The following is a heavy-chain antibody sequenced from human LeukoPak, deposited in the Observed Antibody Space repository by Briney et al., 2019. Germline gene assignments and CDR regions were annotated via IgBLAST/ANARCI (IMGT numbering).Heavy chain of an antibody. D-gene: IGHD5-24*01. CDR1: GFTFSNFW. CDR3: AYSTDGYLYFDL. Sequence: GGSLRLSCAASGFTFSNFWMHWVRQAPGKGLVWVSRIDNDGSDSTYVDSVRGRFTISRDNAKNTLYLQMNNLRGEDTAAYYCAYSTDGYLYFDLRGQGTLVTVSS. V-gene: IGHV3-74*01. J-gene: IGHJ4*02. CDR2: IDNDGSDS.